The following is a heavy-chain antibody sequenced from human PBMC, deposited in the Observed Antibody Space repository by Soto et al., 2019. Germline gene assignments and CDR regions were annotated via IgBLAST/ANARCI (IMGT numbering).Heavy chain of an antibody. CDR2: TDYRSKLYN. CDR1: GDSVSSNSAA. Sequence: SQTLSLTCAISGDSVSSNSAAWNLISQSPSRGLEWLGRTDYRSKLYNDYPISVKGRITINPDTSKNRFSLQLNSVTPEDTALYYWARAPGGEYTYGSYYYSARGLDVWRQGPPVTVSS. J-gene: IGHJ6*02. D-gene: IGHD5-18*01. V-gene: IGHV6-1*01. CDR3: ARAPGGEYTYGSYYYSARGLDV.